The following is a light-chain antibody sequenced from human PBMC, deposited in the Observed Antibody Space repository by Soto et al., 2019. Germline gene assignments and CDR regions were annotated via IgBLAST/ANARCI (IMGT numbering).Light chain of an antibody. J-gene: IGLJ7*01. CDR1: SSDVGGYNY. V-gene: IGLV2-11*01. CDR2: DVT. Sequence: QSALTQPRSVSGSPGQSVTVSCTGTSSDVGGYNYVSWYQQHPGKAPKRIIYDVTKRPSGVPDRFSGSKSGNTASLTISGLQAEDEAEYSCCSYAGGYNYVFGSGTQLTVL. CDR3: CSYAGGYNYV.